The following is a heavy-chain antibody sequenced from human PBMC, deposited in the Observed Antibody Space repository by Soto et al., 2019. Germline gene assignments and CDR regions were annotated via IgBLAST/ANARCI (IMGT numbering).Heavy chain of an antibody. CDR2: ISSSSSYI. V-gene: IGHV3-21*01. D-gene: IGHD1-1*01. J-gene: IGHJ4*02. CDR3: ANPIPKSGTTFGF. Sequence: GGSLRLSYAASGFTFGGYSMNWVRQAPGKGLEWVSSISSSSSYIYYADSVKGRFTISRDNSKNTLYVQMNSLRAEDTAVYYCANPIPKSGTTFGFWGQGTLVTVSS. CDR1: GFTFGGYS.